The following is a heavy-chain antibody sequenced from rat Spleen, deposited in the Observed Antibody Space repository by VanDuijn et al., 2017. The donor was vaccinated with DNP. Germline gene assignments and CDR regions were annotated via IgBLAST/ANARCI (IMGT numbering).Heavy chain of an antibody. CDR1: GFIFNDFW. D-gene: IGHD1-1*01. CDR2: VNKDSSRI. V-gene: IGHV4-2*01. CDR3: ARRGTVVTLDA. J-gene: IGHJ4*01. Sequence: EVKLVESGGGLVQPGRSLKLSCAASGFIFNDFWMGWVRQAPGKGLEWIGEVNKDSSRINYIPSLKEKITISRDNAKNTLYLQMSKLGSEDTATYYCARRGTVVTLDAWGQGASVTVSS.